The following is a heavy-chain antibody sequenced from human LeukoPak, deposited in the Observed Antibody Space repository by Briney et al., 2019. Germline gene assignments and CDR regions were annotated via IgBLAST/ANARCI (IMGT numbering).Heavy chain of an antibody. J-gene: IGHJ1*01. CDR1: GYTFTGYY. D-gene: IGHD4-23*01. Sequence: EASVKVSCKASGYTFTGYYMHWVRQAPGQGLEWMGWINPSGGSTTYAQKFQDRVTMTRDTSTTTFYMELSSLISEDTAVYYCARDGEVVTLGYWGQGTLVTVSS. CDR3: ARDGEVVTLGY. CDR2: INPSGGST. V-gene: IGHV1-46*01.